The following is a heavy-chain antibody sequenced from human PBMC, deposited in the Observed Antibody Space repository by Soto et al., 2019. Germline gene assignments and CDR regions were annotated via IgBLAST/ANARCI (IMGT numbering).Heavy chain of an antibody. CDR3: ARDPIAAAGTPFFYFDY. D-gene: IGHD6-13*01. J-gene: IGHJ4*02. V-gene: IGHV1-3*01. CDR2: INAGNGNT. Sequence: ASVKVSCKASGYTFTSYAMHWVRQAPGQRLEWMGWINAGNGNTKYSQKFQGRVTITRDTSASTAYMELSSLRSEDTAVYYCARDPIAAAGTPFFYFDYWGQGTLVTVSS. CDR1: GYTFTSYA.